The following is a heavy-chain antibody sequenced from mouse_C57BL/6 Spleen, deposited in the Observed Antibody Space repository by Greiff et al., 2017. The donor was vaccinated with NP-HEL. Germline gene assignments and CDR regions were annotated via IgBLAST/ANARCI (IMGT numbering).Heavy chain of an antibody. CDR1: GFTFSDYG. CDR3: ARPGSNPFAY. V-gene: IGHV5-17*01. J-gene: IGHJ3*01. D-gene: IGHD2-5*01. Sequence: EVKVEESGGGLVKPGGSLKLSCAASGFTFSDYGMHWVRQAPEKGLEWVAYISSGSSTIYYADTVKGRFTISRDNAKNTLFLQMTSLRSEDTAMYYCARPGSNPFAYWGQGTLVTVSA. CDR2: ISSGSSTI.